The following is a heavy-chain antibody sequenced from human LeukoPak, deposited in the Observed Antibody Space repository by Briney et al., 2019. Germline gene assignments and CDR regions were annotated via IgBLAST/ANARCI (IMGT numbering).Heavy chain of an antibody. J-gene: IGHJ4*02. V-gene: IGHV3-11*04. CDR1: GFSLSNYF. CDR2: ITNSGRST. D-gene: IGHD1-26*01. Sequence: GGSLRLSCEASGFSLSNYFLSWLRQPAGKGLEWVSYITNSGRSTNYADAVKGRFTISRDNVKKSVYLEMTDVRAEDTAVYYCAREASGNYYVFDSWGQGTLVTVSS. CDR3: AREASGNYYVFDS.